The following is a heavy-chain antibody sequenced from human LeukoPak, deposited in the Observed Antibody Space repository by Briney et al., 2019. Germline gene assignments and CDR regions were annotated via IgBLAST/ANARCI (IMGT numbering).Heavy chain of an antibody. CDR2: ISSSSSYI. V-gene: IGHV3-21*01. CDR3: ARDSTPRMSLRSGGRTNWFDP. D-gene: IGHD5-12*01. CDR1: GFTFSSYS. J-gene: IGHJ5*02. Sequence: GGSLRLSCAASGFTFSSYSMNWVRQAPGKGLEWVSSISSSSSYIYYADSVKGRFTISRDNAKNSLYLQMNSLRAEDTAVYYCARDSTPRMSLRSGGRTNWFDPWGQGTLVTVSS.